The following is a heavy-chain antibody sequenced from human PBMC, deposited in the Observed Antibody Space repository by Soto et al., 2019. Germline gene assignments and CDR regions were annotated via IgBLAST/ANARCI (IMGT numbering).Heavy chain of an antibody. V-gene: IGHV4-30-4*01. D-gene: IGHD3-10*01. J-gene: IGHJ6*02. Sequence: PSETLSLTCTVSGGSISSGDYYWSWIRQPPGKGLEWIGYIYYSGSTYYNPSLKSRVTISVDTSKNQFSLKLSSVTAADTAVYYCARGIGIANYYYGMDVWGQGTTVTVSS. CDR2: IYYSGST. CDR1: GGSISSGDYY. CDR3: ARGIGIANYYYGMDV.